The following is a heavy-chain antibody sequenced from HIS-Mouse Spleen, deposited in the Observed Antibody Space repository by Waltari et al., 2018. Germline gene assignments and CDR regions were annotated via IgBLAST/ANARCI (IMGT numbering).Heavy chain of an antibody. CDR1: GGSISSSSYY. J-gene: IGHJ4*02. CDR3: ARTRAIAARPDFDY. Sequence: QLQLQESGPGLVKPSETLSLTCTVSGGSISSSSYYWGWIRQPPGKGLEWVGSIYYSGSTYYNPSLTSRVTISVDTSKNQFSLKLSSVTAADTAVYYCARTRAIAARPDFDYWGQGTLVTVSS. D-gene: IGHD6-6*01. V-gene: IGHV4-39*01. CDR2: IYYSGST.